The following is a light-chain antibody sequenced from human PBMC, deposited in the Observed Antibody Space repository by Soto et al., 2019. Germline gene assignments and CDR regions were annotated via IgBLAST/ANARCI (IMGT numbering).Light chain of an antibody. J-gene: IGKJ4*01. CDR2: GAS. CDR1: QSVGSA. CDR3: QQYRNWPPLT. Sequence: EIVMTQSPATLSVSPGETVTLSCRASQSVGSAVAWYQHKPGQAPRLLIVGASIRATGVPGRFSGGGSGTEFTLTIATLQSEDSAVYYCQQYRNWPPLTFGGGTTVEI. V-gene: IGKV3-15*01.